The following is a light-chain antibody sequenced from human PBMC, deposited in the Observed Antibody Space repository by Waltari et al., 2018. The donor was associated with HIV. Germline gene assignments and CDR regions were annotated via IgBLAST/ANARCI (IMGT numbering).Light chain of an antibody. CDR3: QVWDSNSDQVV. J-gene: IGLJ2*01. CDR1: NIGSKR. CDR2: DDD. Sequence: SYVLTQSPSVSLAPGRTARITCGGNNIGSKRVHCYQQKPGQSPFLVIYDDDDRHSGIPERLSGITSESRAILTISGVEVGDEADYYCQVWDSNSDQVVFGGGTRLTVL. V-gene: IGLV3-21*01.